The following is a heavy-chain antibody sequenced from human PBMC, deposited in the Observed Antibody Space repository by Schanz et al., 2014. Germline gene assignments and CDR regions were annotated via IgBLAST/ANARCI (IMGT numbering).Heavy chain of an antibody. CDR3: ARELRLEYYFDY. V-gene: IGHV1-2*02. CDR2: INPNSGGA. Sequence: QVQLLQSGAEVKKPGASVKVSCKASGYTFTGYYMHWVRQAPGQGLEWMGRINPNSGGANYAQKYQGRVTMTRDTSISTAYMELSSLRSDDTAVYYCARELRLEYYFDYWGQGTQVTVSS. D-gene: IGHD4-17*01. J-gene: IGHJ4*02. CDR1: GYTFTGYY.